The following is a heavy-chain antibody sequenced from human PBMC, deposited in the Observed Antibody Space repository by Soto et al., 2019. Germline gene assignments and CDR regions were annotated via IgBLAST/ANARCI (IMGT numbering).Heavy chain of an antibody. D-gene: IGHD3-22*01. CDR2: IKQDGSEK. Sequence: GGSLRLSCAASGFTFSSYWMSWVRQAPGKGLEWVANIKQDGSEKYYVDSVKGRFTISRDNAKNSLYLQMNSLRAEDTAVYYCARVLHYDSSGYYYYYYGMDVWGQGTTVTVSS. CDR1: GFTFSSYW. V-gene: IGHV3-7*01. CDR3: ARVLHYDSSGYYYYYYGMDV. J-gene: IGHJ6*02.